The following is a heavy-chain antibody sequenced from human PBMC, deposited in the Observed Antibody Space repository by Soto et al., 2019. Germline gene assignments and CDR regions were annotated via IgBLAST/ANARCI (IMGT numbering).Heavy chain of an antibody. V-gene: IGHV1-18*01. J-gene: IGHJ5*02. D-gene: IGHD5-12*01. Sequence: QVHLVQSGVEVKTPGASVKVSCQASGYTSFTYDISWVRQAPGQGLEWMGWISTYSGDTKYAQKFQGRVPMTKDTSTTTAYLELRSLRSDDTAVYYCARHHGPTTSENWFAPWGQGTLVTVSS. CDR1: GYTSFTYD. CDR3: ARHHGPTTSENWFAP. CDR2: ISTYSGDT.